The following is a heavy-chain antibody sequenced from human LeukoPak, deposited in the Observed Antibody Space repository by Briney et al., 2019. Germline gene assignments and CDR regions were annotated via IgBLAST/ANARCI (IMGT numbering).Heavy chain of an antibody. Sequence: PGGSLRLSCAASGFTFSTFSMNWVRQAPGKGLEWVSSISSSSSYIYYADTVKGRFTISRDNAKNSLYLQMNSLRAEDTAVYYCAGGDSMYYDYVWGSYRPMPIDYWGQGTLVTVSS. J-gene: IGHJ4*02. V-gene: IGHV3-21*01. CDR2: ISSSSSYI. D-gene: IGHD3-16*02. CDR3: AGGDSMYYDYVWGSYRPMPIDY. CDR1: GFTFSTFS.